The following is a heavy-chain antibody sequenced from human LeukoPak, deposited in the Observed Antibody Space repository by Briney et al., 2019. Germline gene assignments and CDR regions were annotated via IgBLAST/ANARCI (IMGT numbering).Heavy chain of an antibody. D-gene: IGHD1-1*01. CDR1: GGSISSSSYY. J-gene: IGHJ3*02. CDR2: IYYSGST. V-gene: IGHV4-39*01. Sequence: PSETLSLTCTVSGGSISSSSYYWGWIRQPPGKGLEWIGSIYYSGSTYYNPSLKSRVTISVDTSKNQFSLKLSSVTAADTAVYYCARSLQLERLAFDIWGQGTMVTVSS. CDR3: ARSLQLERLAFDI.